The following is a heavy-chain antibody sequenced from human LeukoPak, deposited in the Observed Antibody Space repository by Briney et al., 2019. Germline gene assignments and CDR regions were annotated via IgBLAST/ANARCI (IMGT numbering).Heavy chain of an antibody. CDR2: ISAYNGNT. J-gene: IGHJ4*02. CDR3: ARDWSAIFGVVAFDY. V-gene: IGHV1-18*01. CDR1: GYTFTSYG. D-gene: IGHD3-3*01. Sequence: ASVKVSCKASGYTFTSYGISWVRQAPGQGLEWMGWISAYNGNTNYAQKLQGRVTMTTDTPTSTAYMELRSLRSDDTAVYYCARDWSAIFGVVAFDYWGQGTLVTVSS.